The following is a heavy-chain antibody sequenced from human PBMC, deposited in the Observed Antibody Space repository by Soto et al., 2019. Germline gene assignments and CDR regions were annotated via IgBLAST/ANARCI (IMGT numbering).Heavy chain of an antibody. V-gene: IGHV4-39*01. CDR2: IYYTGTT. D-gene: IGHD3-22*01. Sequence: KTSETLSLTCSVSGGSVTNINYFWAWIRQSPGKGLEWIANIYYTGTTFYNPSLRSRVSMTIDASKNRFSLNLSSVTASDTALYYCARHEYVSSSYDLLDVWGRGTMVT. CDR1: GGSVTNINYF. J-gene: IGHJ3*01. CDR3: ARHEYVSSSYDLLDV.